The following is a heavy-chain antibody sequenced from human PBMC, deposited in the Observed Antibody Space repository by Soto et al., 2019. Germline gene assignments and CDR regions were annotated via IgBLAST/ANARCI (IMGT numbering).Heavy chain of an antibody. Sequence: GGSLRLSCAASGFTFSSYAMSWVRQAPGKGLEWVSAISGSGGSTYYADSVKGRFTISRDNSKNTLYLQMNSLRAEDTAVYYCAKDPSRGYCSSTSCFNWFDPWGQGTLVTVSS. D-gene: IGHD2-2*01. CDR2: ISGSGGST. CDR1: GFTFSSYA. V-gene: IGHV3-23*01. CDR3: AKDPSRGYCSSTSCFNWFDP. J-gene: IGHJ5*02.